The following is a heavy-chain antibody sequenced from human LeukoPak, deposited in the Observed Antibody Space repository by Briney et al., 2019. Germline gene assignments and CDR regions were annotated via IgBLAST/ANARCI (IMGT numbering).Heavy chain of an antibody. CDR1: GYTFTGYY. CDR3: ARVSSSFSDYYDSSGYRHDAFDI. CDR2: INPNSGGT. D-gene: IGHD3-22*01. J-gene: IGHJ3*02. V-gene: IGHV1-2*02. Sequence: ASVKVSCKASGYTFTGYYMHWVRQAPGQGLEWMGWINPNSGGTNYAQKFQGRVTMTRDTSISTAYMELSRLRSDDTAVYYCARVSSSFSDYYDSSGYRHDAFDIWGQGTMVTVSS.